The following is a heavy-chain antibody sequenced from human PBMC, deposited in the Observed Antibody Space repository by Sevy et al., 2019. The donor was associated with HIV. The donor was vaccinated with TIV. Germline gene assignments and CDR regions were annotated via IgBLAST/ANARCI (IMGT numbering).Heavy chain of an antibody. CDR3: AREGATVLVPTAVDAFDF. D-gene: IGHD2-2*01. V-gene: IGHV3-74*01. Sequence: GGSLRLSCAASGFTFSNYWMHWVRRAPGKGLVWVSRIQTDGSNRASADSGKGRFFISRDNAKNLLYLQMNSLRAEDTGVYYCAREGATVLVPTAVDAFDFWGQGTMVTVSS. CDR2: IQTDGSNR. J-gene: IGHJ3*01. CDR1: GFTFSNYW.